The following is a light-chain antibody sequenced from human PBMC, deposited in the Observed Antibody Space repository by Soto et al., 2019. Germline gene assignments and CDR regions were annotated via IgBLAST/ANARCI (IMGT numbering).Light chain of an antibody. CDR2: RNN. Sequence: QSVLTQPPSAPGTPGQGVTISCSGTTSNIGVNYVYWYQHLPGTAPKLVIHRNNQRPSGVPDRFSGSKSGTSASLAISGLRSDDEAVYYCAAWDTSLRVVVFGGGTQLTVL. CDR3: AAWDTSLRVVV. CDR1: TSNIGVNY. V-gene: IGLV1-47*01. J-gene: IGLJ2*01.